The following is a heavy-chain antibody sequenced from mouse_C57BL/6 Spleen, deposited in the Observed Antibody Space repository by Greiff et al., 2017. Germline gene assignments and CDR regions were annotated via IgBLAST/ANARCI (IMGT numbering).Heavy chain of an antibody. CDR3: ARHEGWFDY. CDR1: GFTFSSYG. D-gene: IGHD2-3*01. CDR2: ISSGGSYT. Sequence: EVKLMESGGDLVKPGGSLKLSCAASGFTFSSYGLSLVRQTPDKRLAWVATISSGGSYTYYPDSVKGRFTISRDNAKNTLYLEMSSLKSKDTAMYYCARHEGWFDYWGQGTSVTVSA. V-gene: IGHV5-6*01. J-gene: IGHJ4*01.